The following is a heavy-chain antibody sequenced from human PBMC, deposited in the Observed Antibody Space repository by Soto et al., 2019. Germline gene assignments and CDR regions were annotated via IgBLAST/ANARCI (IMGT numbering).Heavy chain of an antibody. D-gene: IGHD2-15*01. V-gene: IGHV4-39*01. CDR2: IYYSGNT. CDR3: ARPLGYCSGGTCRYNWFDP. CDR1: GGFVSSGGCY. Sequence: LSLTGAVCGGFVSSGGCYWGWISQPPGKGLEWIGTIYYSGNTYYNPSLKSRVTISVDTSKNQFSLKLSSVTAADTAVYYCARPLGYCSGGTCRYNWFDPRGQRTLVTVSS. J-gene: IGHJ5*02.